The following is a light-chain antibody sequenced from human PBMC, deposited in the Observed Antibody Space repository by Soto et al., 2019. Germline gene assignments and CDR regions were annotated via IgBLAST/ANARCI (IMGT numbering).Light chain of an antibody. CDR3: QQYNDWPT. J-gene: IGKJ3*01. CDR1: QSVSSSY. V-gene: IGKV3-20*01. CDR2: GTS. Sequence: EIVLTQSPGTLSLSPGERAALSCRASQSVSSSYLAWYQQKPGQAPRLLMYGTSNRATGIPDRFSGSGSGTDFTLTISSLQSEDFAVYYCQQYNDWPTFGPGTKVDIK.